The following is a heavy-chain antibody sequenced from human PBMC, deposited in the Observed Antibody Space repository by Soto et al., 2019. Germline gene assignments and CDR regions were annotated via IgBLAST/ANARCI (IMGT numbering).Heavy chain of an antibody. CDR1: GYALRDYS. Sequence: GGSLRLSCAASGYALRDYSMNWVRQAPGKGLEWVSYTGTSRKYTYYADSVKGRFTTSSDSSRTTVYLQMNSLRPDDTAVYSCATWHLQEHAYDIWGQGTMVTVSS. D-gene: IGHD1-1*01. V-gene: IGHV3-21*05. CDR3: ATWHLQEHAYDI. CDR2: TGTSRKYT. J-gene: IGHJ3*02.